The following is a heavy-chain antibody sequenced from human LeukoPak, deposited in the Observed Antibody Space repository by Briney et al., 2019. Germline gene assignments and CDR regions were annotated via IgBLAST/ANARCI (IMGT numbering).Heavy chain of an antibody. Sequence: SGGSLSLFCAASGFTFSNSSMIWARQAPGRGLEWVSSISSSSSYIYYADSLKGLFTISRDNAKKSLYLQMNSLRAEDTAVYYCATLITVTTLPNDNWGQGTLVTVSS. J-gene: IGHJ4*02. CDR3: ATLITVTTLPNDN. V-gene: IGHV3-21*01. CDR1: GFTFSNSS. CDR2: ISSSSSYI. D-gene: IGHD4-17*01.